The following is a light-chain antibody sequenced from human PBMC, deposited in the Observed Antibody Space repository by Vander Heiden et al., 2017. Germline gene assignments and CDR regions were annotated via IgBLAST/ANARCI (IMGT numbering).Light chain of an antibody. CDR2: GAS. CDR3: QQYGSSPRT. V-gene: IGKV3-20*01. J-gene: IGKJ1*01. CDR1: QSVSSSY. Sequence: EIVLTQSPGTLSLSPGERATLSCRASQSVSSSYLAWYQQKPGQAPRLLIDGASSRATGIPDRFSGRGSRTDFTLTISRLEPEDVAVYYWQQYGSSPRTFGQGTKVEIK.